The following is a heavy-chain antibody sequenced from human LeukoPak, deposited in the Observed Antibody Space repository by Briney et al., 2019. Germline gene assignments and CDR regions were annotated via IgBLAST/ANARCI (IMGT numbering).Heavy chain of an antibody. D-gene: IGHD2-15*01. CDR2: IYYSGST. CDR3: ARVVVAATCYYYYGMDV. Sequence: SETLSLTCTVSGGSISSSSYYWGWIRQPPGKGLEWIGSIYYSGSTYYNPSLKSRVTISVDTSKNQFSLKLSSVTAAVTAEYYCARVVVAATCYYYYGMDVWGQGNTVTVFS. CDR1: GGSISSSSYY. V-gene: IGHV4-39*07. J-gene: IGHJ6*02.